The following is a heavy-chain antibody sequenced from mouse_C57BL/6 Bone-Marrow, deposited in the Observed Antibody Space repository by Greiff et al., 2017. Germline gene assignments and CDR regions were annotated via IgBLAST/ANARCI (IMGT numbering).Heavy chain of an antibody. V-gene: IGHV5-17*01. D-gene: IGHD1-1*01. Sequence: EVHLVESGGGLVKPGGSLKLSCAASGFTFSDYGMHWVRQAPEKGLEWVAYISSGSSTIYYADTVKGRFTISRDNAKNTLFLQMTSLRSEDTAMYYCARPGYHGSSPFDYWGQGTTLTVSS. J-gene: IGHJ2*01. CDR3: ARPGYHGSSPFDY. CDR2: ISSGSSTI. CDR1: GFTFSDYG.